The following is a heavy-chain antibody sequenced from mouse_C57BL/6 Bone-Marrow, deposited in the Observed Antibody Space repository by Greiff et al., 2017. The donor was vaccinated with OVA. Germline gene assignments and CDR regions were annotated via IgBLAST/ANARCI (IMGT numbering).Heavy chain of an antibody. V-gene: IGHV1-4*01. CDR3: AINWVDY. J-gene: IGHJ2*01. CDR2: INPSSGYT. Sequence: VKLMESGAELARPGASVKMSCKASGYTFTSYTMHWVKQRPGQGLEWIGYINPSSGYTKYNQKFKDKATLTADKSSSTAYMQLSSLTSEDSAVYYYAINWVDYWGRGTTLTVSA. D-gene: IGHD4-1*01. CDR1: GYTFTSYT.